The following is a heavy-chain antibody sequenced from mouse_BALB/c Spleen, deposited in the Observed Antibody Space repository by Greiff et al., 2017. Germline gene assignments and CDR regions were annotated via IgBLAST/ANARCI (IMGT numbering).Heavy chain of an antibody. CDR1: GFTFSSFG. CDR3: ARTSYGYDYAMDY. V-gene: IGHV5-17*02. Sequence: VQLKQSGGGLVQPGGSRKLSCAASGFTFSSFGMHWVRQAPEKGLEWVAYISSGSSTIYYADTVKGRFTISRDNPKNTLFLQMTSLRSEDTAMYYCARTSYGYDYAMDYWGQGTSVTVSS. J-gene: IGHJ4*01. CDR2: ISSGSSTI. D-gene: IGHD2-9*01.